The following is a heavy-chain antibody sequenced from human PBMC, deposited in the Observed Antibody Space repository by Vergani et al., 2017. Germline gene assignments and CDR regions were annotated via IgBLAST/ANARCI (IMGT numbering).Heavy chain of an antibody. J-gene: IGHJ4*02. CDR2: ISGSGSTI. Sequence: EVQVVESGGGLVQPGGSLRLACEASGFTFSSYEMNWVRQAPGKGLEWVSYISGSGSTIYYTDSVKGRFTISRDNAKNSLYLQMNNLRAEDTAVYYCARDSAGVFIDYWGQGTLVTVSS. V-gene: IGHV3-48*03. D-gene: IGHD3-3*01. CDR3: ARDSAGVFIDY. CDR1: GFTFSSYE.